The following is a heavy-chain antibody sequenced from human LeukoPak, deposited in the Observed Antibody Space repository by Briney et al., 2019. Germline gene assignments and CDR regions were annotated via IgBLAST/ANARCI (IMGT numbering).Heavy chain of an antibody. CDR2: INHSGST. D-gene: IGHD3-16*01. CDR1: GGSFSGYY. J-gene: IGHJ4*02. CDR3: ARGLGYDYVWGSYPSDY. V-gene: IGHV4-34*01. Sequence: SETLSLTCAVYGGSFSGYYWSWIRQPPGKGLEWIGEINHSGSTNYNPSLKSRVTISVDTPKNQFSLKLSSVTAADTAVYYCARGLGYDYVWGSYPSDYWGQGTLVTVSS.